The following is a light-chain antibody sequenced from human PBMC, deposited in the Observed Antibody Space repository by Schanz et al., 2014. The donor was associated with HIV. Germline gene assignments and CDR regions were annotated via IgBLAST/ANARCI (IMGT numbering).Light chain of an antibody. CDR3: QQTYTTPTWT. Sequence: DIQMTQSPSSLSASIGDRVTIACRASQSISSSLNWFQQKPGQAPNLLIFGASNLRVGVPSRFSGSGSETDFTLTISSLQPEDFATYYCQQTYTTPTWTFGQGTKVEI. J-gene: IGKJ1*01. V-gene: IGKV1-39*01. CDR1: QSISSS. CDR2: GAS.